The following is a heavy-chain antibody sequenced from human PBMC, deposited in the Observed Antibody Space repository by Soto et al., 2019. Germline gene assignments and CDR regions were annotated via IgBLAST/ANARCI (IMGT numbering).Heavy chain of an antibody. CDR3: VRVLDSSWYADL. Sequence: WTWIRQAPGTGLEYIGYIFYTGVTNYNPSLSSRVTISLDTSKNHFSLKLNSMTAADTAVYYCVRVLDSSWYADLWGRGTLFTVSS. V-gene: IGHV4-61*03. J-gene: IGHJ2*01. D-gene: IGHD3-22*01. CDR2: IFYTGVT.